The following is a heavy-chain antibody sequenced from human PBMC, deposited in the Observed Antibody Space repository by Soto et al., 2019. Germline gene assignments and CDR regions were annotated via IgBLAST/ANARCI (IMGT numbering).Heavy chain of an antibody. Sequence: QVQLVQSGAEVKKPGSSVKVSCKASGGTFSSYAISWVRQAPGQGLEWMGGIIPIFGTADYAQKFQGRVTIIADESTRTAHMELSSLRSEDTAVYYCASHSYGTPKSYSGMDVWGPGPTVTVSS. CDR3: ASHSYGTPKSYSGMDV. D-gene: IGHD5-18*01. J-gene: IGHJ6*02. V-gene: IGHV1-69*12. CDR1: GGTFSSYA. CDR2: IIPIFGTA.